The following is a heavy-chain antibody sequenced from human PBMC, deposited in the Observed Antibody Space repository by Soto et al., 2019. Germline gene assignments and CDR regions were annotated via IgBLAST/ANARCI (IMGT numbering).Heavy chain of an antibody. CDR1: GGTFSSYA. CDR2: IIAINGTA. D-gene: IGHD2-2*01. J-gene: IGHJ4*02. Sequence: SVKVSCKASGGTFSSYAISWVRQAPGQGLEWMGGIIAINGTANYAQKFQGRVTITADKSTSTAYMELSSLRSEDTAVYYCARAPAADFDYWGQGTLVTVSS. V-gene: IGHV1-69*06. CDR3: ARAPAADFDY.